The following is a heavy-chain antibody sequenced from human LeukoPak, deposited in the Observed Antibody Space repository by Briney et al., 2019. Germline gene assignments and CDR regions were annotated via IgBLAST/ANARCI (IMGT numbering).Heavy chain of an antibody. D-gene: IGHD3-22*01. CDR3: ARDRDSLVDYYDSSGYDY. CDR2: IKQDGSEK. Sequence: GGSLRLSCAASGFTFSSYWMSWVRQAPGKGLEWVANIKQDGSEKHYVDSVKGRFTISRDNAKNSLYLQMNSLRAEDTAVYYCARDRDSLVDYYDSSGYDYWGQGTLVTVSS. J-gene: IGHJ4*02. CDR1: GFTFSSYW. V-gene: IGHV3-7*01.